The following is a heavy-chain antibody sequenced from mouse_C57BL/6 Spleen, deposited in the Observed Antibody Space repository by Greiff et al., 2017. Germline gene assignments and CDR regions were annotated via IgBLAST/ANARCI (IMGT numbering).Heavy chain of an antibody. CDR2: INPNNGGT. V-gene: IGHV1-18*01. CDR3: ARGSNFRYFDY. CDR1: GYTFTDYN. J-gene: IGHJ2*01. Sequence: VQLQQSGPELVKPGASVKIPCTASGYTFTDYNMDWVKQSHGKSLEWIGDINPNNGGTSYNQKFKGKATLTVDKSSSTAYMELRGLTSEDTAVYYCARGSNFRYFDYWGQGTTLTVSS. D-gene: IGHD4-1*01.